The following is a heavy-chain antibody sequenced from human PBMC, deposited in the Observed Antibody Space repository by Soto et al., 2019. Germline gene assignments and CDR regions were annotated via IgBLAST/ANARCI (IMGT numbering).Heavy chain of an antibody. CDR1: GGSISSYY. CDR3: ARAVHSSSWYISPGFDY. CDR2: IYYSGST. V-gene: IGHV4-59*01. Sequence: SETLSLTCTVSGGSISSYYWSWILQPPWKGLEWIGYIYYSGSTNYNPSLKSRVTISVDTSKNQFSLKLSSVTAADTAVYYCARAVHSSSWYISPGFDYWGQGTLVTVSS. D-gene: IGHD6-13*01. J-gene: IGHJ4*02.